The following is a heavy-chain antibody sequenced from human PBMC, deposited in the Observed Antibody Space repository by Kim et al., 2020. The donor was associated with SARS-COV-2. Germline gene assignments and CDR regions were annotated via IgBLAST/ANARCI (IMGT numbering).Heavy chain of an antibody. V-gene: IGHV3-9*01. J-gene: IGHJ6*02. CDR3: AKDATTVTSSGRLDV. Sequence: GGSLRLSCVVSGFTFNDYAMHWVRQAPGKGLEWVSALSWNSGNIGYADSVKGRFIISRDNAKNSLYLQMNSLRVEDTALYYCAKDATTVTSSGRLDVWGQGTTVTVSS. D-gene: IGHD4-17*01. CDR1: GFTFNDYA. CDR2: LSWNSGNI.